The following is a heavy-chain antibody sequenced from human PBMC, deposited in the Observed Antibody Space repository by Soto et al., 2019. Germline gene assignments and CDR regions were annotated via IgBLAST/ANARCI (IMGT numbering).Heavy chain of an antibody. CDR3: ARAYNWNDAPLWTDYYYYGMDV. V-gene: IGHV3-48*01. J-gene: IGHJ6*02. CDR1: GFTFSSYS. Sequence: PGGSLRLSCAASGFTFSSYSMNWVRQAPGKGLEWVTYISTSSIIYYADSVKGRFTISRDNSKNTLYLQMNSLRAEDTAVYYCARAYNWNDAPLWTDYYYYGMDVWGQGTTVTVSS. D-gene: IGHD1-20*01. CDR2: ISTSSII.